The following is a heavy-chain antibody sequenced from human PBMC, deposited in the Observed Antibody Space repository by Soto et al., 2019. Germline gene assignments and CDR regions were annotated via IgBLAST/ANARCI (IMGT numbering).Heavy chain of an antibody. CDR1: GFTFSDFY. CDR2: ITNSGSPL. Sequence: ESGGDLVEPGGSLRLSCAASGFTFSDFYMSWIRQAPGKGLEWISYITNSGSPLYYADSVKGRFTISRDNAKNSLYLQMNSLRAEDTAMYYCARDPDTASKVDYWGQGTLVTVSS. J-gene: IGHJ4*02. D-gene: IGHD2-2*01. V-gene: IGHV3-11*01. CDR3: ARDPDTASKVDY.